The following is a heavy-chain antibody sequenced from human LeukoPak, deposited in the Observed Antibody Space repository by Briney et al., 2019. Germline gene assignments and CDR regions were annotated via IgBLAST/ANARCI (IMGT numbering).Heavy chain of an antibody. CDR3: ATKAPSSRYYFDY. V-gene: IGHV1-24*01. CDR2: FDPEDGET. D-gene: IGHD6-19*01. Sequence: ASVKVSCKVSGYTLTELSMHWVRQAPGKGLEWMGGFDPEDGETIYAQQFQGRVTMTEDTSTDTAYMELSSLRSEDTAVYYCATKAPSSRYYFDYWGQGTLVTVSS. CDR1: GYTLTELS. J-gene: IGHJ4*02.